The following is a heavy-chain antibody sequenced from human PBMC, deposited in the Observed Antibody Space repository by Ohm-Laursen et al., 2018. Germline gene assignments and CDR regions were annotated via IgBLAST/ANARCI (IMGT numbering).Heavy chain of an antibody. D-gene: IGHD4-23*01. J-gene: IGHJ6*02. CDR3: AKSGPTVVGGDYYYHGMDV. Sequence: SLRLSCSASGFSFSSRGMHWVRQAPGRGLEWVAVISYDGSNKYYADSVKGRFTISRDNSKNTLYLQMNSLRAEDTAVYYCAKSGPTVVGGDYYYHGMDVWGQGTTVTVSS. CDR1: GFSFSSRG. V-gene: IGHV3-30*18. CDR2: ISYDGSNK.